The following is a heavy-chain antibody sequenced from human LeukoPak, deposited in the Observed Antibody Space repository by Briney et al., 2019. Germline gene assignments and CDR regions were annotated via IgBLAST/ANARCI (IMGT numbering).Heavy chain of an antibody. J-gene: IGHJ4*02. V-gene: IGHV4-39*07. CDR2: IYYSGST. Sequence: SETLSLTCTVSGVSISSSSYYWGWIRQPPGKGLGWIGSIYYSGSTYYNPSLKSRVTISVDTSKNQFSLKLSSVTAADTAVYYCASASQARYYYGSGGIFDPFDYWGQGTLVTVSS. CDR1: GVSISSSSYY. CDR3: ASASQARYYYGSGGIFDPFDY. D-gene: IGHD3-10*01.